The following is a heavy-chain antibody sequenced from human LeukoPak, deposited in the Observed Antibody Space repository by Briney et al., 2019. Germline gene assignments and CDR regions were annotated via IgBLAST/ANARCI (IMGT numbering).Heavy chain of an antibody. D-gene: IGHD4-23*01. CDR1: GGSFSGYY. J-gene: IGHJ4*02. V-gene: IGHV4-34*01. Sequence: SETLSLTCAVYGGSFSGYYWSWIRQPPGKGLEWIGEINHSGSTNYNPSLKSRVTITVDTSKNQCSLKLSSVTAADTAVYYCARGGKGYGGNLVYFDYWGQGTLVTVSS. CDR2: INHSGST. CDR3: ARGGKGYGGNLVYFDY.